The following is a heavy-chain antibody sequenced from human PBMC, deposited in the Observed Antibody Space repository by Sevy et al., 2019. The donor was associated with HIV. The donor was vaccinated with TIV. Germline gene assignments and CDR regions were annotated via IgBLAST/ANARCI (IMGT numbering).Heavy chain of an antibody. Sequence: SGPTLVNPTQTLTLTCTFSGFSIGTSGVGVGWVRQPPGKALEWLVVIYWDNDKRYSPSLKSRLTVTKDISKNQVVLTMTNLDPADTATYCCANRLVGMSEWNYGYFDYWGQGTLVTVSS. D-gene: IGHD1-7*01. V-gene: IGHV2-5*02. CDR3: ANRLVGMSEWNYGYFDY. CDR1: GFSIGTSGVG. J-gene: IGHJ4*02. CDR2: IYWDNDK.